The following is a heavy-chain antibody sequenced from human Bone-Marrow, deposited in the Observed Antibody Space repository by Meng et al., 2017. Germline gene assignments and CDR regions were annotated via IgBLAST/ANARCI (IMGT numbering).Heavy chain of an antibody. J-gene: IGHJ4*02. CDR1: GFTFSTYA. V-gene: IGHV3-23*01. CDR3: ARVQLLWFGEDY. CDR2: ISGSGDRT. D-gene: IGHD3-10*01. Sequence: GGSLRLSCAASGFTFSTYAMSWVRQAPGKGLEWVSGISGSGDRTYYADSVKGRFTISRDNSKNTLYLQMNSLRSDDTAVYYCARVQLLWFGEDYWGQGTLVTVSS.